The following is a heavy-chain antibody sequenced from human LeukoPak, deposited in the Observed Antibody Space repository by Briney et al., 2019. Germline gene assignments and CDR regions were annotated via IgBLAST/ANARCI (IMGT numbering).Heavy chain of an antibody. Sequence: SETLSLTCTVSGGSISSSSYYWGWIRQPPGKGLEWIGSIYYSGGTYYNPSLKSRVTISVDTSKNQFSLKLSSVTAADTAVYYCASLTRWPDYWGQGTLVTVSS. CDR1: GGSISSSSYY. V-gene: IGHV4-39*01. CDR3: ASLTRWPDY. D-gene: IGHD3-3*01. CDR2: IYYSGGT. J-gene: IGHJ4*02.